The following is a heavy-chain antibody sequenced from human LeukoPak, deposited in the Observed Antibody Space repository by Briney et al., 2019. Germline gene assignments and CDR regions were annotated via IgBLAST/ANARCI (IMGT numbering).Heavy chain of an antibody. D-gene: IGHD6-13*01. Sequence: GGSLRLSCAASGFTFSTYAMHWVRQAPGKGLEWVAFISYDGRNEYYADSVKGRFTISRDNSKNTLYLQMNSLRAEDTAVYYCAKAGGYSSSWEFDYWGQGTLVTVSS. CDR1: GFTFSTYA. CDR2: ISYDGRNE. V-gene: IGHV3-30*04. J-gene: IGHJ4*02. CDR3: AKAGGYSSSWEFDY.